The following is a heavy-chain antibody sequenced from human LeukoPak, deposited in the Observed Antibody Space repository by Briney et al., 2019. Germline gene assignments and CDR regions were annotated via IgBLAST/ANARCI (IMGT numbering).Heavy chain of an antibody. Sequence: SQTLSLTCAVSGDSVSSSSAVWNWIRQSPSRGLEWLGRTYYRSKWHNEYAESVKSRISITSDTPRNQFSLHLNSVTPEDTAEYYCAGTTDYSSFLAFWGQGTLVTVSS. CDR3: AGTTDYSSFLAF. CDR2: TYYRSKWHN. V-gene: IGHV6-1*01. CDR1: GDSVSSSSAV. D-gene: IGHD4-11*01. J-gene: IGHJ4*02.